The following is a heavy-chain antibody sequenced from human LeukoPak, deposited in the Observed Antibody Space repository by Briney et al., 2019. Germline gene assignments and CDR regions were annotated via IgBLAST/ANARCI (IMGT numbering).Heavy chain of an antibody. CDR3: ARGSSLFTDAFDI. Sequence: SETLSLTCTVSGYSISSGYYWGWIRQPPGKGLEWIGSIYHSGSTYYNPSLKSRVTISVDTSKNQFSLKLSSVTAADTAVYYCARGSSLFTDAFDIWGQGTMVTVPS. J-gene: IGHJ3*02. CDR2: IYHSGST. D-gene: IGHD2-21*01. CDR1: GYSISSGYY. V-gene: IGHV4-38-2*02.